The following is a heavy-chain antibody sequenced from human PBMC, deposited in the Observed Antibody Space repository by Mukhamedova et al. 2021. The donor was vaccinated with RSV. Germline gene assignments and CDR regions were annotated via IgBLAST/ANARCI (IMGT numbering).Heavy chain of an antibody. D-gene: IGHD4-23*01. Sequence: TWAVSGGSISNYYWTWIRQPPGKGLDSIGYIHYSGRNNYNPSLKSRVTISLDTSKNQFSLILTSVTAADTAVYYCARRGGGGNGHYY. CDR1: GGSISNYY. CDR3: ARRGGGGNGHYY. CDR2: IHYSGRN. J-gene: IGHJ6*01. V-gene: IGHV4-59*01.